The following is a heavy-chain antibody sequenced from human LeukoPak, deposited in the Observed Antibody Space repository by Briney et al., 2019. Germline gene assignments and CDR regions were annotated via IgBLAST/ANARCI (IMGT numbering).Heavy chain of an antibody. V-gene: IGHV3-66*02. CDR2: IYSGGST. CDR1: TFTVRNNF. J-gene: IGHJ6*02. CDR3: AGDYYYGMDV. Sequence: GGSLRLSCAASTFTVRNNFMSWVRQAPGKGLEWVSLIYSGGSTYYADSVKGRFTISRDNSKNTPYLQMNSLRAEDTAVYYCAGDYYYGMDVWGQGTTVTVSS.